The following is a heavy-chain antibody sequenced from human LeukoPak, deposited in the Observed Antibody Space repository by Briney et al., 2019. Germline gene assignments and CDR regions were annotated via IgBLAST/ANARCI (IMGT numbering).Heavy chain of an antibody. CDR2: MNPNSGNT. V-gene: IGHV1-8*03. CDR3: ARGGGIVVVPAVYWFDP. D-gene: IGHD2-2*01. J-gene: IGHJ5*02. Sequence: GASVTVSCKASGYTFTSYDINWVRQATGQGLEWMGWMNPNSGNTGYAQKFQGRVTITRNTSISTAYMELSSLRSEDTAVYYCARGGGIVVVPAVYWFDPWGQGTLVTVSS. CDR1: GYTFTSYD.